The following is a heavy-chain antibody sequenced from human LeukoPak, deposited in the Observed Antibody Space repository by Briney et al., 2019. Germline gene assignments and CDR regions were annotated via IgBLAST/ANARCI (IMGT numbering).Heavy chain of an antibody. D-gene: IGHD2-15*01. J-gene: IGHJ4*02. CDR1: GFTFSGFA. V-gene: IGHV3-23*01. Sequence: GGSLRLSCAASGFTFSGFAMSWVRRTPGKGLEWVSTLSGSGASTSYVDSVKGRFTISRDNSKNTLYLQMTSLRAEDTARYYCAKQKGYCSGGSCYYSDYWGQGTLVAVSS. CDR2: LSGSGAST. CDR3: AKQKGYCSGGSCYYSDY.